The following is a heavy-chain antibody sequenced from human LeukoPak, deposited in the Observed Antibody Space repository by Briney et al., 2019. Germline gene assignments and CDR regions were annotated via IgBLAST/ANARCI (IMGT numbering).Heavy chain of an antibody. D-gene: IGHD3-10*01. CDR3: AKLGYGSGSYSNY. CDR2: IKQDGSEK. V-gene: IGHV3-7*01. CDR1: GFTFSSYW. Sequence: GGSLRLSCAASGFTFSSYWMSWVRQAPGKGLEWVANIKQDGSEKYYVDSVKGRFTISRDNAKNSLYLQMNSLRAEDTAVYCCAKLGYGSGSYSNYWGQGTLVTVSS. J-gene: IGHJ4*02.